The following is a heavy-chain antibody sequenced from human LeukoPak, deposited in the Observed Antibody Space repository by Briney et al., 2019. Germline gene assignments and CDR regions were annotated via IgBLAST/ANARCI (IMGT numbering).Heavy chain of an antibody. J-gene: IGHJ2*01. D-gene: IGHD4-17*01. Sequence: ASVKVSCKASGYSFSGYAISWVRQAPGQGLEWMGRISAYSGDTKYAQNFQGRLTMTTDTSTSTAYMELRSLRSDDTAVYFCARPGTSYGDYGWYFDLWGRGTLVTVSS. V-gene: IGHV1-18*04. CDR2: ISAYSGDT. CDR1: GYSFSGYA. CDR3: ARPGTSYGDYGWYFDL.